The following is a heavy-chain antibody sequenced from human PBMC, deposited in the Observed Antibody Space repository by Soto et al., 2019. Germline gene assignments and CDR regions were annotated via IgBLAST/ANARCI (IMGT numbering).Heavy chain of an antibody. CDR2: SSNSGTFS. CDR3: ARSGDNYNRLDY. Sequence: GGSLRLSCEGSGFTFSDYYISWIRQAPGKGLEWISYSSNSGTFSRYADSVKGRFSISRGNTKNLLYLQMNSLRAEDTAVYYCARSGDNYNRLDYWGQGTPVTVSS. J-gene: IGHJ4*02. CDR1: GFTFSDYY. V-gene: IGHV3-11*06. D-gene: IGHD1-1*01.